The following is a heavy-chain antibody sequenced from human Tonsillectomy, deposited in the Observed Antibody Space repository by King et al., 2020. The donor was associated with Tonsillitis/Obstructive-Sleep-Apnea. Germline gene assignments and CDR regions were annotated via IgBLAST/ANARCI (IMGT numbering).Heavy chain of an antibody. CDR1: GFTFRAYE. Sequence: QLVQTGGGVVQPGRSLRLSCAASGFTFRAYEMNWVRQAPGRGLEWVSYISSSGSSIYFAETVKGRFTISRDKAKNSMYPHMTTRRPEDTAVYFCAREGHRRAIFGVITVYYFDLWGQGTLVTVSS. V-gene: IGHV3-48*03. CDR3: AREGHRRAIFGVITVYYFDL. D-gene: IGHD3-3*01. CDR2: ISSSGSSI. J-gene: IGHJ4*01.